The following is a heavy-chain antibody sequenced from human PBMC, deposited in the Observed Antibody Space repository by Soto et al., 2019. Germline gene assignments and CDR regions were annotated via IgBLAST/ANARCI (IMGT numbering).Heavy chain of an antibody. Sequence: EVQLLESGGGLVQPGGSLRLSCAASGFTFSSYAMSWVRQAPGKGLEWVSAISGSGGSTYYADSVKGRFTISRDNSKNTLYLQMNSLRAEDTAVYYCAQAWGNYRSPFDYWRQGTLVTVSS. CDR2: ISGSGGST. V-gene: IGHV3-23*01. CDR3: AQAWGNYRSPFDY. J-gene: IGHJ4*02. D-gene: IGHD3-16*02. CDR1: GFTFSSYA.